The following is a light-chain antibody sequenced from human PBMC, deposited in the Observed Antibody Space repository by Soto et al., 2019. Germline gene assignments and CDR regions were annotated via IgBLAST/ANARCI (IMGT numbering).Light chain of an antibody. CDR2: GAS. J-gene: IGKJ1*01. V-gene: IGKV3-20*01. Sequence: EIVLTQSPGTLSLSPGERATLSCRASQYVSSSYLAWYQQKPGQAPRLLIYGASNRATGIPDRFSGSGSGTDFTLTIRRLEPEDFAVYYCQQCGSSPPTFGQGTKVEIK. CDR3: QQCGSSPPT. CDR1: QYVSSSY.